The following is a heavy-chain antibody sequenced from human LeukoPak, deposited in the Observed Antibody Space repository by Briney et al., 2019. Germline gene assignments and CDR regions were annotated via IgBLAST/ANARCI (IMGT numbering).Heavy chain of an antibody. CDR3: TRFQSETSSWALDY. D-gene: IGHD6-13*01. Sequence: PGGSLRLSCTASDFTFGDYAMSWVRQAPGKGLEWVGFIRSKAYGGTTEFAASVKGRFTISRDDSKSIAYLQMSSPKTEDTAVYYCTRFQSETSSWALDYWGQGTLVTVSS. CDR2: IRSKAYGGTT. V-gene: IGHV3-49*04. J-gene: IGHJ4*02. CDR1: DFTFGDYA.